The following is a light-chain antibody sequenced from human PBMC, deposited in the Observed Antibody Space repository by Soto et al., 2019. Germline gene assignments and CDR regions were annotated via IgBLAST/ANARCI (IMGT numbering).Light chain of an antibody. CDR1: QRVGGN. J-gene: IGKJ4*01. CDR3: QQYNVWPLT. CDR2: VAS. Sequence: EIVMTQSPATLSVSPGERATLSCRASQRVGGNLAWYQQKPGQTPKLLIYVASTRATGIPARFSGSGSGTEFTLTISSLQSEDFAVYYCQQYNVWPLTFGGGTKVEFK. V-gene: IGKV3-15*01.